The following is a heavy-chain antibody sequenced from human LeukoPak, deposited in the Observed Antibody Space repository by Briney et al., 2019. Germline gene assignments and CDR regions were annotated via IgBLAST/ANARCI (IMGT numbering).Heavy chain of an antibody. J-gene: IGHJ4*02. V-gene: IGHV3-30*14. CDR1: GFTFSDYA. CDR2: ISYDGSNK. Sequence: PGGSLRPSCAASGFTFSDYAMHWVRQAPGKGLDWVAVISYDGSNKYYADSVKGRFTISRDNSKNTLYLQMNSLRAEDTAVYYCARRAGDYSHPYDYWGQGILVTVSS. D-gene: IGHD3-22*01. CDR3: ARRAGDYSHPYDY.